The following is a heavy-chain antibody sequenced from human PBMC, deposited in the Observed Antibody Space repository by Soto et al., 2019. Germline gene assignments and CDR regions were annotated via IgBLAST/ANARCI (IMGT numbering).Heavy chain of an antibody. Sequence: QVQLVQSGAEVKKPGSSVKVSCKASGGTFSSYTISWVRQAPGQGLEWMGRIIPILGIANYAQKFQGRVTITADKSTSTAYMELSSLRPEDTAVYYCARGIAAAGTETYWGQGTLVTVSS. CDR3: ARGIAAAGTETY. CDR2: IIPILGIA. CDR1: GGTFSSYT. V-gene: IGHV1-69*02. D-gene: IGHD6-13*01. J-gene: IGHJ4*02.